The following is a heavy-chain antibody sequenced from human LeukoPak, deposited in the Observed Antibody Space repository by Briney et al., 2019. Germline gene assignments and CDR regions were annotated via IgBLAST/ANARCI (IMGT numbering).Heavy chain of an antibody. CDR1: GGTFSSYA. V-gene: IGHV1-69*13. J-gene: IGHJ6*02. CDR2: IIPIFGTA. Sequence: VKVSCKASGGTFSSYAISWVRQAPGQGLEWMGGIIPIFGTANYAQKFQGRVTITADESTSTAYMELSSLRSEDTAVYYCARSFAGFDYSLYYYYYGMDVWGQGTAVTVSS. CDR3: ARSFAGFDYSLYYYYYGMDV. D-gene: IGHD4-11*01.